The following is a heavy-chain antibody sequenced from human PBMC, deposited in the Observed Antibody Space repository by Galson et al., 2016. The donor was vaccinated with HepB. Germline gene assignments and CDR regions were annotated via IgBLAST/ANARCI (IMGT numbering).Heavy chain of an antibody. CDR1: GSFSRRYY. V-gene: IGHV4-59*07. D-gene: IGHD5-18*01. J-gene: IGHJ4*02. CDR3: ARVGRRDSYDETLDY. CDR2: VYYAGNN. Sequence: ATLSPTSAVTGSFSRRYYWCWIRPPAGKRQEWTGIVYYAGNNNYTDSLKSRVTMSLDTSKNPFSLKLSSVTAADTAVYYWARVGRRDSYDETLDYWGQGTLVSVSS.